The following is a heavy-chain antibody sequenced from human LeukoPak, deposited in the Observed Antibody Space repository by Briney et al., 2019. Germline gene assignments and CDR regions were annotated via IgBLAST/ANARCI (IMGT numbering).Heavy chain of an antibody. J-gene: IGHJ1*01. CDR3: ASGVGHSSGWYYFQH. CDR1: GFTFSSYS. Sequence: GGSLRLSCAASGFTFSSYSMNWVRQAPGKELEWVSSISSSSSYIYYADSVKGRFTISRDNAKNSLYLQMNSLRAEDTAVYYCASGVGHSSGWYYFQHWGQGTLVTVSS. CDR2: ISSSSSYI. V-gene: IGHV3-21*01. D-gene: IGHD6-19*01.